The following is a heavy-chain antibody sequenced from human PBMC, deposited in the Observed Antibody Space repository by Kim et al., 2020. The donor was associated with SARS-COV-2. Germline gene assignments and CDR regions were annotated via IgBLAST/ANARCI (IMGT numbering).Heavy chain of an antibody. CDR3: ARGKYSSGWDY. V-gene: IGHV4-34*01. CDR1: GGSFSGYY. CDR2: INHSGST. Sequence: SETLSLTCAVYGGSFSGYYWSWIRQPPGKGLEWIGEINHSGSTNYNPSLKSRVTISVDTSKNQFSLKLSSVTAADTAVYYCARGKYSSGWDYWGQGTLVTVSS. J-gene: IGHJ4*02. D-gene: IGHD6-19*01.